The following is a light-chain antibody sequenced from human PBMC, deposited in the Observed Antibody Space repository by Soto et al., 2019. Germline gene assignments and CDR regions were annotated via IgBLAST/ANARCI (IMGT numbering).Light chain of an antibody. CDR2: DAS. Sequence: EIVLTQSPATLSLSPGERATLSCRASQSVSSYLAWYQQKPGQAPRLLIYDASNRATGIPARFSGSGSGTDFPLNISSLEPEDFAVYYCQQRSNWPPTFGPGTKVDIK. CDR1: QSVSSY. V-gene: IGKV3-11*01. J-gene: IGKJ3*01. CDR3: QQRSNWPPT.